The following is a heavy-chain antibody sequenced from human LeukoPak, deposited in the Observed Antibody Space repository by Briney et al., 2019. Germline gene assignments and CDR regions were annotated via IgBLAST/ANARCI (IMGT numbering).Heavy chain of an antibody. CDR2: IYYSGST. CDR1: GGSISSYY. D-gene: IGHD1-26*01. CDR3: AKRSGSYFSGWFDP. V-gene: IGHV4-59*01. Sequence: SSETLSLTCTVSGGSISSYYWSWIRQPPGKGLEWIGYIYYSGSTNYNPSLKSRVTISVDTSKNQFSLKLSSVAAADTAVYYCAKRSGSYFSGWFDPWGQGTLVTVPS. J-gene: IGHJ5*02.